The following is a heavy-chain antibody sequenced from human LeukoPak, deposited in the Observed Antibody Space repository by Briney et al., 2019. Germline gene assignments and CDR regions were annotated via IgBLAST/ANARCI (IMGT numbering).Heavy chain of an antibody. V-gene: IGHV3-48*02. CDR2: ISSSSSII. CDR1: GFTFSSYS. CDR3: ARKDYYDSSDYSDY. D-gene: IGHD3-22*01. Sequence: PGGSLRLSCAASGFTFSSYSMNWVRQAPGKGLEWVSYISSSSSIIYYAGSVKGRFTISRDNAKNSLYLQMNSLRDEDTAVYYCARKDYYDSSDYSDYWGQGTLVTVSS. J-gene: IGHJ4*02.